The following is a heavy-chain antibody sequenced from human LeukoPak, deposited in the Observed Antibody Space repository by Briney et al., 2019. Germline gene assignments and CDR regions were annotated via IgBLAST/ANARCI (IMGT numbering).Heavy chain of an antibody. CDR1: LGTLSSYA. Sequence: ASVKVSCKASLGTLSSYAISWVRQAPGQGLEWMGGIIPIFGTANYAQKFQGRVTITADESTSTAYLELSSLRSEDTAVYYCAKTPYYYGSGSSLCYYGMDVWGKGTTVTVSS. D-gene: IGHD3-10*01. CDR3: AKTPYYYGSGSSLCYYGMDV. J-gene: IGHJ6*04. V-gene: IGHV1-69*01. CDR2: IIPIFGTA.